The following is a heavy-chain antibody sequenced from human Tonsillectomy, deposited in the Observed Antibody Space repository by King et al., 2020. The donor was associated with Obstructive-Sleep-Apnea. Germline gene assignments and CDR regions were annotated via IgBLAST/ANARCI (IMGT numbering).Heavy chain of an antibody. CDR3: ARGRRGSSWYVRDY. V-gene: IGHV4-34*01. CDR2: INHSGST. D-gene: IGHD6-13*01. CDR1: GGSFSGYY. J-gene: IGHJ4*02. Sequence: VQLPQWGAGLLKPSETLSLTCAVYGGSFSGYYWSWLRQPPGKGLEWIGEINHSGSTNYNPSLKSRVTISVDTSKNQFSLKLSSVTAADTAVYYCARGRRGSSWYVRDYWGQGTLVTVSS.